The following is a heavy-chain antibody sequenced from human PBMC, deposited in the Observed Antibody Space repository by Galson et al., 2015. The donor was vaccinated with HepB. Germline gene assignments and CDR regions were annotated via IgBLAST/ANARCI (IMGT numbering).Heavy chain of an antibody. V-gene: IGHV4-34*01. CDR1: GGSFSGYY. Sequence: SETLSLTCAVYGGSFSGYYWSWIRQPPGKGLEWIGEINHSGSTNYNPSLKSRVTISVDTSKNQFSLKLSSVTAADTAVYYCARARPPKRRGFDYWGQGTLVTVSS. CDR3: ARARPPKRRGFDY. J-gene: IGHJ4*02. CDR2: INHSGST. D-gene: IGHD3-10*01.